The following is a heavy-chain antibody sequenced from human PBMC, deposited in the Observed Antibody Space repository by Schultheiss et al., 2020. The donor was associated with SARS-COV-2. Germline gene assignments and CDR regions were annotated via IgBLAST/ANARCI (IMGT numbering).Heavy chain of an antibody. D-gene: IGHD6-19*01. V-gene: IGHV4-34*01. CDR1: GGSFSGYS. CDR3: AGRIAVAGPDY. J-gene: IGHJ4*02. CDR2: INHSGST. Sequence: SETLSLTCAVYGGSFSGYSWSWIRQPPGKGLEWIGEINHSGSTNYNPSLKSRVTISVDTSKNQFSLKLSSVTAADTAVYYCAGRIAVAGPDYWGQGTLVTVSS.